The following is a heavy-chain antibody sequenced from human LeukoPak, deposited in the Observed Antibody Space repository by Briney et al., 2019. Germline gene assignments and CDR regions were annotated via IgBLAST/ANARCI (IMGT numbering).Heavy chain of an antibody. CDR1: GFNFMTFW. CDR2: IYPNDSDI. Sequence: GESLKISCKASGFNFMTFWIGWVRQMPGKGLEWMGMIYPNDSDIRYSPSFQSQVTISADKSINTAYLQWSSLKASDSAMYYCGRTSGAPWGQGTLVTVSS. V-gene: IGHV5-51*01. D-gene: IGHD1-26*01. J-gene: IGHJ5*02. CDR3: GRTSGAP.